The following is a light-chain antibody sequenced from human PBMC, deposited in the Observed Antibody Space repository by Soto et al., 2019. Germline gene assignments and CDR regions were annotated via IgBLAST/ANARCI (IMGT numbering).Light chain of an antibody. J-gene: IGKJ5*01. Sequence: EIVLTQSPGTLSLSPGERATLSCRASQSVNRRYLAWYQQKPGQAPRLLIYGASSRATGIPDRFSGTGSGTDFALIINSLEPEDFAVYYCQQYGSSPYTFGLGTRLEIK. CDR3: QQYGSSPYT. CDR2: GAS. CDR1: QSVNRRY. V-gene: IGKV3-20*01.